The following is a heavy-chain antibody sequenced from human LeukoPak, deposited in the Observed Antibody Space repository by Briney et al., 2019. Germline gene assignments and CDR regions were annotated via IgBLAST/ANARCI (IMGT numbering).Heavy chain of an antibody. CDR2: ISGSGGST. CDR1: GFTFSSYA. CDR3: AKSPVGAGDYFDY. V-gene: IGHV3-23*01. J-gene: IGHJ4*02. D-gene: IGHD1-26*01. Sequence: GGSLRLSCAASGFTFSSYAMSWVRQAPGKGLEWVSTISGSGGSTYYADSVKGRFTISRDNSKNTLYLQMNSLRAEDTAVYYCAKSPVGAGDYFDYWGQGTLVTVSS.